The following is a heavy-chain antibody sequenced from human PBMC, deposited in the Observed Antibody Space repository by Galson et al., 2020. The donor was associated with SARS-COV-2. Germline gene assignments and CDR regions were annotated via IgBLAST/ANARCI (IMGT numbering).Heavy chain of an antibody. CDR2: IYYSGIT. Sequence: QMETSETLSLTCTVSGGSISSYYWSWIRQPPGMGLEWIGYIYYSGITNYNPSLKSRVTISVDTSKNHFSLRLRSVTAADTAVYYCAASEEWFRSYFYNGVDVWGRGTTVTVSS. J-gene: IGHJ6*02. D-gene: IGHD3-3*01. CDR3: AASEEWFRSYFYNGVDV. V-gene: IGHV4-59*01. CDR1: GGSISSYY.